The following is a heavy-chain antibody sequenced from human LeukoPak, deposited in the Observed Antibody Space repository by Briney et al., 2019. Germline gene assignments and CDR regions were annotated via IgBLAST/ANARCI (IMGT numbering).Heavy chain of an antibody. CDR1: GFTFSSYA. CDR3: ARDPYNGAYSEGYYYYYMDV. D-gene: IGHD1-1*01. V-gene: IGHV3-23*01. J-gene: IGHJ6*03. CDR2: ISGSGGST. Sequence: PGGSLRLSCAASGFTFSSYAMSWVRQAPGKGLEWVSAISGSGGSTYYADSVKGRFTISRDNSKNTLYLQMNSLRAEDTAVYYCARDPYNGAYSEGYYYYYMDVWGKGTTVTVSS.